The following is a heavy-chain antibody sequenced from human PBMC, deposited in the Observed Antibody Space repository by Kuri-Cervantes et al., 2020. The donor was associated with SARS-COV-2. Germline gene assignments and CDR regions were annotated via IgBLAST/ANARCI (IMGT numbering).Heavy chain of an antibody. Sequence: GESLKISCVASGFTFNSYTINWVRQAPGKALEWVSSISGSGSYMYYADSVKGRFTISKDSAKNSLFLQMNSLRAEDTAVYYCARNPARSSRGYSYGYFDYWGQGTLVTVSS. CDR3: ARNPARSSRGYSYGYFDY. V-gene: IGHV3-21*01. J-gene: IGHJ4*02. D-gene: IGHD5-18*01. CDR1: GFTFNSYT. CDR2: ISGSGSYM.